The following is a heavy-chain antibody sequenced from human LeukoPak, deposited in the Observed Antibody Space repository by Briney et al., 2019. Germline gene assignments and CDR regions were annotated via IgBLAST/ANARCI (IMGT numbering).Heavy chain of an antibody. J-gene: IGHJ3*02. CDR3: AKALGDSSGI. CDR1: GFTLSSYG. D-gene: IGHD3-22*01. CDR2: ISVSGGGT. Sequence: GGSLRLSCAASGFTLSSYGMNWVRPAPGKGLEWVSGISVSGGGTYYADSVKGRFTVSRDNSKNTLSLQMNSLRVEDTAVYYCAKALGDSSGIWGQGTMVTVSS. V-gene: IGHV3-23*01.